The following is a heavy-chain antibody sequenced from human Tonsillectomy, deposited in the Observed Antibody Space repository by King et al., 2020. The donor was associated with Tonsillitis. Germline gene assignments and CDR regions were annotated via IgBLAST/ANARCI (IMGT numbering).Heavy chain of an antibody. J-gene: IGHJ6*03. CDR3: AGGFREDYSYYYYFYMDV. D-gene: IGHD5-24*01. V-gene: IGHV4-34*01. Sequence: VQLQQWGAGLLKPSETLSLTCAVYGGSFSGYYWTWIRQPPGRGRGGMGETNHMGSTISNASLKSRVTLSVDQSKNQFSLKRSSVTAADTAVYYCAGGFREDYSYYYYFYMDVWGKGTTVTVS. CDR2: TNHMGST. CDR1: GGSFSGYY.